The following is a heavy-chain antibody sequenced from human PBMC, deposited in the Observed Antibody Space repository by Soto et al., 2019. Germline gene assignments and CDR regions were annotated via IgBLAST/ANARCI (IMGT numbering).Heavy chain of an antibody. D-gene: IGHD4-17*01. CDR1: GYTFTSYG. J-gene: IGHJ4*02. CDR3: ARDAYYTVTELFDY. CDR2: ISAYNGNT. Sequence: ASVKVSCKASGYTFTSYGISWVRQAPGQGLEWMGWISAYNGNTNYAQKLQGRVTMTTDTSTSTAYMELRSLRSDDTAVYYCARDAYYTVTELFDYWGQGILVTVSS. V-gene: IGHV1-18*01.